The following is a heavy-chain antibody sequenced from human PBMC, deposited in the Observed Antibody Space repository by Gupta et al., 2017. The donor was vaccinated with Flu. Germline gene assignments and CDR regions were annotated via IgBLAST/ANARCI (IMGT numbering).Heavy chain of an antibody. CDR1: GVTFSTYA. Sequence: VQLVQSGAEVKKPGSLVKVSCKASGVTFSTYAINWVRQAPGQGLEWMGGIIPVFGPTNYAQKFQGRVTITADESTSTAYMEISSLRSEDTAVYYCARKGGGHCSGGSCYSFDFWGQGTLVTVSS. V-gene: IGHV1-69*01. CDR3: ARKGGGHCSGGSCYSFDF. J-gene: IGHJ4*02. CDR2: IIPVFGPT. D-gene: IGHD2-15*01.